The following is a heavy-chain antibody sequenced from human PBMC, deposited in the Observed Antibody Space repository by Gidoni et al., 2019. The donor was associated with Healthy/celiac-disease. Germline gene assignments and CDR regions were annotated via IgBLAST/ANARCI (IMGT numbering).Heavy chain of an antibody. D-gene: IGHD2-21*02. CDR1: GFPFSSYG. CDR3: ARSSTIVVVTAILDY. J-gene: IGHJ4*02. V-gene: IGHV3-33*01. CDR2: IWYDGSRK. Sequence: QVQLVESGGGVVQPGRSLRLSCAASGFPFSSYGMHWVRQAPGKGLGWVAVIWYDGSRKYYADSVKGLFTISRDNSKNTLYLQMNSLRAEDTAVYYCARSSTIVVVTAILDYWGQGTLVTVSS.